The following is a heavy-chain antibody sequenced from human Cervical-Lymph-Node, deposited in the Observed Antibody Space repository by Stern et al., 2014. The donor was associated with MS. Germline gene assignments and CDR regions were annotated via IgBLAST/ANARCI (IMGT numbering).Heavy chain of an antibody. CDR3: ARDLVDSSGTYFEY. CDR1: GDSISSAGSF. J-gene: IGHJ4*02. V-gene: IGHV4-31*03. D-gene: IGHD3-22*01. Sequence: QVQLQESGPGLVKPSQTLSLTCTVSGDSISSAGSFWNWIRPYPGKGLEWIGYIPYSGTTQYKPSIESSLTLSVDTSKNQFSLNLISATAADTAVYFCARDLVDSSGTYFEYWGQGIQVTVSS. CDR2: IPYSGTT.